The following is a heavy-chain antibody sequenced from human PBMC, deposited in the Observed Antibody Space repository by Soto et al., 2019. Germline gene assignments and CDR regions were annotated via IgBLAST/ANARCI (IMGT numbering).Heavy chain of an antibody. CDR3: ARTYCGGDCYSAGLDEYYYYGMDV. CDR1: VFTFSSYG. Sequence: GGSLRLSCAASVFTFSSYGMHWFRQAPGKGLEWVAVISYDGSNKYYADSVKGRFTISRDNSKNTLYLQMNSLRAEDTAVYYCARTYCGGDCYSAGLDEYYYYGMDVWGQGTTVTVSS. D-gene: IGHD2-21*02. V-gene: IGHV3-30*03. CDR2: ISYDGSNK. J-gene: IGHJ6*02.